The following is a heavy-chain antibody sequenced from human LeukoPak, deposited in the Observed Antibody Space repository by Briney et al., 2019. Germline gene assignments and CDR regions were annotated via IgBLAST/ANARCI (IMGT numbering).Heavy chain of an antibody. D-gene: IGHD4-17*01. CDR1: GFTFSSYG. CDR2: IRYDGSNK. V-gene: IGHV3-30*02. CDR3: AKEKAPYGDYGSYFDY. Sequence: GGSLRLSCAASGFTFSSYGMHWVRQAPGKGLEWVAFIRYDGSNKYYADSVKGRFTISRDNSKNTLYLQMNSLRAEDTAVYYCAKEKAPYGDYGSYFDYWGQGTLVTVSS. J-gene: IGHJ4*02.